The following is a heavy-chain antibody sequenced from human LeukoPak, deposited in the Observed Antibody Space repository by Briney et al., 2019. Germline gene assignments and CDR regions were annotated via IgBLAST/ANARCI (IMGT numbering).Heavy chain of an antibody. J-gene: IGHJ6*03. CDR2: IYYSGST. Sequence: SETLSLTCTVSGGSISSHYWSWIRQPPGKGLDWIGYIYYSGSTNYNPSLKSRVTISVDTSKNQFSLKLSSVTAADTAVYYCARQSLVGQELRPARYYYYYYMDVWGKGTTVTVSS. D-gene: IGHD1-7*01. CDR1: GGSISSHY. V-gene: IGHV4-59*11. CDR3: ARQSLVGQELRPARYYYYYYMDV.